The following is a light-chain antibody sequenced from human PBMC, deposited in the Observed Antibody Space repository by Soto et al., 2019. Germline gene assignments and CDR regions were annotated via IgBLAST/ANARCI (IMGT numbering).Light chain of an antibody. V-gene: IGKV1-8*01. J-gene: IGKJ1*01. CDR2: AAS. CDR1: QGISSY. CDR3: QQHNGYSERM. Sequence: AIRMTQSPSSFSASTGDRVTITCRASQGISSYLAWYQQKPGKAPKLLIYAASTLQSGVPSRFSGSGSGTEFTLTISSLQPDDFATYYCQQHNGYSERMFGQGTKVDIK.